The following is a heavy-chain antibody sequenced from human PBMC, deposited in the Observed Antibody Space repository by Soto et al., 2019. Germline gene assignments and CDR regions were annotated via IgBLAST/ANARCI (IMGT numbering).Heavy chain of an antibody. CDR2: IIPILGIA. J-gene: IGHJ5*02. CDR3: ARVRGSSSNWFDP. Sequence: SVKVSCKASGGTFSSYTISWVRQAPGQGLEWMGRIIPILGIANYAQKFQGRVTITADKSTSTAYMELSSLRSEDTAVYYCARVRGSSSNWFDPWGQGTLVTVSS. V-gene: IGHV1-69*02. D-gene: IGHD6-13*01. CDR1: GGTFSSYT.